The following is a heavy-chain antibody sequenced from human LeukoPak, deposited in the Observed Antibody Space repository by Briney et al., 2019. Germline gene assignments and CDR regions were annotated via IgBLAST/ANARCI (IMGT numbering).Heavy chain of an antibody. J-gene: IGHJ5*02. CDR1: GYSFTSYW. Sequence: GESLRISCKGSGYSFTSYWISWVRQMPGKGLEWMGRIDPSDSYTNYSPSFQGHVTISADKSISTAYLQWSSLKASDTAMYYCARQPTIFGVVGPNNWFDPWGQGTLVTVSS. D-gene: IGHD3-3*01. V-gene: IGHV5-10-1*01. CDR3: ARQPTIFGVVGPNNWFDP. CDR2: IDPSDSYT.